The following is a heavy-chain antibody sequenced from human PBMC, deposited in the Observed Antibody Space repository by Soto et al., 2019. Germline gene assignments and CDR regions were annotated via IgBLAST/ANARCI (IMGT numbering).Heavy chain of an antibody. J-gene: IGHJ5*02. CDR1: GYKFTSYW. Sequence: CRTSGYKFTSYWIAWVRQMPGKGLEWMGIIFPSDSDTRYSPSFQGQVTISADRSTNTVFLQWASLKASDTAVYFCARKDKSGYFNWFDPWGQGTLVTVS. CDR3: ARKDKSGYFNWFDP. CDR2: IFPSDSDT. V-gene: IGHV5-51*01. D-gene: IGHD3-22*01.